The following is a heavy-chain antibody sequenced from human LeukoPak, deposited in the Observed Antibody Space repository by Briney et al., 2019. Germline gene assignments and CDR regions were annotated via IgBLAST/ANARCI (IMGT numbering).Heavy chain of an antibody. CDR2: ISSSGRTI. V-gene: IGHV3-48*03. Sequence: PGGSLRLSCAASGFTFSSYEMNWVRQAPGKGLEWVSYISSSGRTIYNADSVKGRFTISRDNAKNSLYLQTNSLRAEDTAVYYCARGVTTETLDYWGQGTLVTVSS. CDR1: GFTFSSYE. CDR3: ARGVTTETLDY. J-gene: IGHJ4*02. D-gene: IGHD4-11*01.